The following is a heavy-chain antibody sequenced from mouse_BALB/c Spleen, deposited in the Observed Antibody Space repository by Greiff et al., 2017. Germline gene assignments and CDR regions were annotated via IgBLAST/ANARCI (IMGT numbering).Heavy chain of an antibody. Sequence: EVQRVESGGGLVQPGGSLRLSCATSGFTFTDYYMSWVRQPPGKALEWLGFIRNKANGYTTEYSASVKGRFTISRDNSQSILYLQMNTLRAEDSATYYCARVPTVVASRWYAMDYWGQGTSVTVSS. CDR2: IRNKANGYTT. D-gene: IGHD1-1*01. V-gene: IGHV7-3*02. CDR1: GFTFTDYY. J-gene: IGHJ4*01. CDR3: ARVPTVVASRWYAMDY.